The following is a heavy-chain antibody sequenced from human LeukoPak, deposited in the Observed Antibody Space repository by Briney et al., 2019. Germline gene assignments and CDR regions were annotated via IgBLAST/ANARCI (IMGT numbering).Heavy chain of an antibody. V-gene: IGHV1-69*05. CDR2: IIPIFGTA. Sequence: GASVKVSCKASGGTFSSYAISWVRQAPGQGLEWMGGIIPIFGTANYAQKFQGRVTITTDESTSTAYMELSSLRSEDTAVYYCARACNFWKQWLADWGQGTLVTVSS. J-gene: IGHJ4*02. CDR3: ARACNFWKQWLAD. CDR1: GGTFSSYA. D-gene: IGHD6-19*01.